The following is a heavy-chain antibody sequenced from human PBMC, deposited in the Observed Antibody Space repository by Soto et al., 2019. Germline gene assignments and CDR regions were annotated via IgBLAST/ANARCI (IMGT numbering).Heavy chain of an antibody. CDR2: ISGSGGST. D-gene: IGHD6-19*01. CDR3: AKDPEWLVLGKYFDY. CDR1: GFTFSSYA. J-gene: IGHJ4*02. Sequence: EVQLLESGGGLVQPGGSLRLTCAASGFTFSSYAMSWVRQAPGKGLEWVSAISGSGGSTYYADSVKGRFTISRDNSKNTLYLQMNSLRAEDTAVYYCAKDPEWLVLGKYFDYCGQGTLVTVSS. V-gene: IGHV3-23*01.